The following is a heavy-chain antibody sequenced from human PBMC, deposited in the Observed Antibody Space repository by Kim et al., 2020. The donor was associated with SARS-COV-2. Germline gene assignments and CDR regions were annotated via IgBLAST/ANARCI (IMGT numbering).Heavy chain of an antibody. CDR2: INAGNGNT. D-gene: IGHD5-18*01. CDR1: GYTFTSYA. CDR3: ARGPSMGYSYGYYDAFDI. Sequence: ASVKVSCKASGYTFTSYAMHWVRQAPGQRLEWMGWINAGNGNTKYSQKFQGRVTITRDTSASTAYMELSSLRSEDTAVYYCARGPSMGYSYGYYDAFDIWGQGTMVTVSS. V-gene: IGHV1-3*01. J-gene: IGHJ3*02.